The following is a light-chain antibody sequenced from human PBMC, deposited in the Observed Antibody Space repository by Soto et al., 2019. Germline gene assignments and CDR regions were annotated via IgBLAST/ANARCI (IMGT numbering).Light chain of an antibody. CDR3: SSYTSSSTVV. Sequence: QSALTQPPSVSGSPGQSVTISCTGTSSDVGSYNRVSWYQQPPGTAPKLMIYEVSNRPSGVSDRFSGSKSGNTASLTISGLQAEDESDYYCSSYTSSSTVVFGGGTQLTVL. V-gene: IGLV2-18*02. CDR2: EVS. CDR1: SSDVGSYNR. J-gene: IGLJ2*01.